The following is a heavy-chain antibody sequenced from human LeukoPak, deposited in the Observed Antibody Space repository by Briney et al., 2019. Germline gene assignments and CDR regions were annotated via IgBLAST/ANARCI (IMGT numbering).Heavy chain of an antibody. V-gene: IGHV3-74*01. D-gene: IGHD6-13*01. CDR1: GFTFSNSW. CDR3: VRGTSNWYGVDF. J-gene: IGHJ4*02. CDR2: MNADGSTI. Sequence: GGSLRLSCAASGFTFSNSWMHWVRQPPGKGLVWVSYMNADGSTIAHADSVRGRFTISRDNANNILHMQMNSLTDEDTGVYFCVRGTSNWYGVDFWGRGTLVTVSS.